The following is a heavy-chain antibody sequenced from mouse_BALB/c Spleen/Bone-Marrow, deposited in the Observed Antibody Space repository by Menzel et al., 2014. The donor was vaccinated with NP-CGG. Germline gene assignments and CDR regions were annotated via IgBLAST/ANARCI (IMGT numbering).Heavy chain of an antibody. Sequence: VQLQQSGAEAMKSGASVKISCRATGYRFSSFWIEWIKQRPGHGLEWIGKILPGSGSTNYNEKFKGKATLSADTSSNTAYMQLSSLTSEDSAVYFCAREGAFYGNPFDFWGQGTTLTVSS. V-gene: IGHV1-9*01. J-gene: IGHJ2*01. CDR2: ILPGSGST. D-gene: IGHD2-10*01. CDR3: AREGAFYGNPFDF. CDR1: GYRFSSFW.